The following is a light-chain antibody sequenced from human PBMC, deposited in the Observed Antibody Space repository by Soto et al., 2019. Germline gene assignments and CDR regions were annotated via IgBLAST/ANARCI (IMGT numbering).Light chain of an antibody. Sequence: QAVVTQEPSLTVSPVVTVTLTWGSSTGAVTSGHYPYWFQKKSGQAPRTLIYDTSNKHSWTPARFAGSLLGGKAALTLSGAQPEDEAEYYCLLYYSGARAVFGPGTKVTVL. CDR2: DTS. CDR1: TGAVTSGHY. J-gene: IGLJ1*01. V-gene: IGLV7-46*01. CDR3: LLYYSGARAV.